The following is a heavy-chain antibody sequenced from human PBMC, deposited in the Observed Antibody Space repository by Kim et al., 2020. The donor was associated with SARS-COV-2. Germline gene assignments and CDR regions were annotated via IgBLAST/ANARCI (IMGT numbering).Heavy chain of an antibody. D-gene: IGHD6-13*01. CDR1: GGSISSYY. J-gene: IGHJ5*02. CDR2: IYYSGST. CDR3: ARNAAALDP. V-gene: IGHV4-59*08. Sequence: SETLSLTCTVSGGSISSYYWSWIRQPPGKGLEWIGYIYYSGSTNNNPSPKSRVTISVDTSKNPFSLKLSSVTAAETAVSYCARNAAALDPWGQGTPVTVS.